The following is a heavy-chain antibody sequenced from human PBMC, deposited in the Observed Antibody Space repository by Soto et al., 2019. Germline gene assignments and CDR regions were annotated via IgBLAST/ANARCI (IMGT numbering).Heavy chain of an antibody. CDR1: GYTFTSYG. D-gene: IGHD2-2*01. CDR3: ERAGTVVVQANYGMDV. J-gene: IGHJ6*02. CDR2: ISAYNGNT. Sequence: ASVKVSCKASGYTFTSYGISWVRQAPGQGLEWMGWISAYNGNTNYAQKLQGRVTMTTDTSTSTAYMELRSLRSDDTAVYYRERAGTVVVQANYGMDVWGQGTTVTVSS. V-gene: IGHV1-18*04.